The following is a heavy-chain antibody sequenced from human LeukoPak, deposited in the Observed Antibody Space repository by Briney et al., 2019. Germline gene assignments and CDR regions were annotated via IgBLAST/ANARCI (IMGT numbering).Heavy chain of an antibody. Sequence: TLSLTCTVSGGSISSGGYYWSWIRQPAGKGLEWIGRIYTSGSTNYNPSLKSRVTMSVDTSKNQFSLKLSSVTAADTAVYYCARDGWIGGYNWFDPWGQGTLVTVSS. J-gene: IGHJ5*02. CDR1: GGSISSGGYY. CDR3: ARDGWIGGYNWFDP. CDR2: IYTSGST. D-gene: IGHD2-2*03. V-gene: IGHV4-61*02.